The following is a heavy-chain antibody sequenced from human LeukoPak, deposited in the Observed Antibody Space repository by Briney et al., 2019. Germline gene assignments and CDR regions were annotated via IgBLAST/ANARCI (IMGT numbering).Heavy chain of an antibody. CDR2: IYGVNST. D-gene: IGHD4-17*01. V-gene: IGHV3-66*01. Sequence: PGGSLRLSCAASGFTVSNNYMSWVRQAPGKGLEWVSVIYGVNSTYYTDSVKGRFTISRDNSKNTVYLQMNSLRAEDTAVYFCARGSGTTVTLDYWGQGTLVTVSS. CDR1: GFTVSNNY. CDR3: ARGSGTTVTLDY. J-gene: IGHJ4*02.